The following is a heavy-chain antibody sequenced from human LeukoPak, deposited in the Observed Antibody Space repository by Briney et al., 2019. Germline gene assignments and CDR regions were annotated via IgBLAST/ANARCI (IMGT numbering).Heavy chain of an antibody. Sequence: SETLSLTSAVYGGSFSGYYWSWIRQPPGKGLEWIGEINHSGSTNYNPSLKSRVTISVDTSKNQFSLKLSSVTAADTAVYYCAREDTVTRVLDYWGQGTLVTVSS. D-gene: IGHD4-17*01. CDR2: INHSGST. CDR1: GGSFSGYY. V-gene: IGHV4-34*01. CDR3: AREDTVTRVLDY. J-gene: IGHJ4*02.